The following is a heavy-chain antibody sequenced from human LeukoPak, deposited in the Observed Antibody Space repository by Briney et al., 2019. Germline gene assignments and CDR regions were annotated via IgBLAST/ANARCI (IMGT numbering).Heavy chain of an antibody. D-gene: IGHD3-3*01. V-gene: IGHV1-69*05. CDR2: IIPIFGTA. CDR3: ARENRFVLRSLGVVIRFDP. J-gene: IGHJ5*02. Sequence: SVKVSCKASGGTFSSYAISWVRQAPGQGLEWMGGIIPIFGTANYAQKFQGRVTIITDESTSTAYMELSSLRSEDTAVYYCARENRFVLRSLGVVIRFDPWGQGTLVTVSS. CDR1: GGTFSSYA.